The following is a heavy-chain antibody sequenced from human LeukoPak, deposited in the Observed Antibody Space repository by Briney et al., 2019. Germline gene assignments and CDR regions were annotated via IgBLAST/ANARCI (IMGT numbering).Heavy chain of an antibody. CDR1: ELASSTTA. V-gene: IGHV3-23*01. D-gene: IGHD6-19*01. CDR3: AKDRLVHDY. J-gene: IGHJ4*02. CDR2: ISGSGDRT. Sequence: PGGSPRLSCAPSELASSTTAMSCVPHTPGRGEEGGSAISGSGDRTYYADSGKGRFTITRDNSNNTVYLQMNTLRAEDTAVYYCAKDRLVHDYWGQGTLVTVSS.